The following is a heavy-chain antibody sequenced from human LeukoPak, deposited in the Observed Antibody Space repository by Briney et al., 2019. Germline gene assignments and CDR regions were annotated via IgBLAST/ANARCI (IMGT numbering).Heavy chain of an antibody. D-gene: IGHD2-15*01. CDR1: GYTFSAYF. J-gene: IGHJ5*02. CDR2: INPNNGDT. Sequence: ASVKVSCKASGYTFSAYFMHWMRQAPGHGLEWMGWINPNNGDTNYAQKFQGRVTMTRDTSISTAYMELSSLRSDDTAIYYCARYAVVGAMNWFDPWGQGTLVTVSS. CDR3: ARYAVVGAMNWFDP. V-gene: IGHV1-2*02.